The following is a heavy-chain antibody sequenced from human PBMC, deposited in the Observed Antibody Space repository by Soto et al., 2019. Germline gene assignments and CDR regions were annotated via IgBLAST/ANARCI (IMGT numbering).Heavy chain of an antibody. CDR2: ISSSGSTI. Sequence: GGSLRLSCAASGFTFSDYYMSWIRQAPGKGLEWVSYISSSGSTIYYADSVKGRFTISRDNAKNSLYLQMNSLRAEDTAVYYCARVLIGYCSSTSCYGDAFDIWGQGTMVTVSS. V-gene: IGHV3-11*01. J-gene: IGHJ3*02. D-gene: IGHD2-2*03. CDR3: ARVLIGYCSSTSCYGDAFDI. CDR1: GFTFSDYY.